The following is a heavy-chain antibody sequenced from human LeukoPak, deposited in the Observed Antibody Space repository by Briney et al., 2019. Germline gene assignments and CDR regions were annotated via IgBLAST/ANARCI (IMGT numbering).Heavy chain of an antibody. J-gene: IGHJ5*02. CDR3: ARDLVSSWYGGSDP. D-gene: IGHD6-13*01. CDR2: ISSSGSSI. CDR1: GFTFSDYY. Sequence: PGGSLRLSCAASGFTFSDYYMSWIRQAPGKGLEWVSYISSSGSSIYYADSVKGRFTISRDNAKDSLYLQMNSLRAEDTAVYYCARDLVSSWYGGSDPWGQGTLVTVSS. V-gene: IGHV3-11*01.